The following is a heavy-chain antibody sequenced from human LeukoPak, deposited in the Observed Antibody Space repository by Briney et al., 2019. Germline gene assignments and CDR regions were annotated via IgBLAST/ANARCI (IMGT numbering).Heavy chain of an antibody. CDR3: AREGYDSNIYYKADY. V-gene: IGHV4-59*01. CDR2: IFYSGTT. CDR1: GGSINTYY. D-gene: IGHD3-22*01. Sequence: SETLSLTCTVSGGSINTYYWSWIRQPPGKGLEWIGYIFYSGTTKYNPSLESRVTITIDTSKNQFSLKLSSVTAADTAVYYCAREGYDSNIYYKADYWGQGTLVTVSS. J-gene: IGHJ4*02.